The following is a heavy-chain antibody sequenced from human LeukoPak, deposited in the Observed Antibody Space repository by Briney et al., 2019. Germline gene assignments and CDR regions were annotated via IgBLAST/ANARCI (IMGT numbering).Heavy chain of an antibody. J-gene: IGHJ4*02. CDR1: GFTFSSYA. Sequence: GGSLRLSCAASGFTFSSYAMHWVRQAPGKGLEWVAVISYDGSNNCYADSVKGRFTISRDNSKNTLYLQMNSLRAEDTAVYYCAREYSSGWSGGPRFDYWGQGTLVTVSS. V-gene: IGHV3-30*04. D-gene: IGHD6-25*01. CDR2: ISYDGSNN. CDR3: AREYSSGWSGGPRFDY.